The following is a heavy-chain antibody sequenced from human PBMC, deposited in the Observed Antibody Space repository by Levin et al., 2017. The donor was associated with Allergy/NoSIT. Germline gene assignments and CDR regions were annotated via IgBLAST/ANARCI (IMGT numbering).Heavy chain of an antibody. J-gene: IGHJ4*02. D-gene: IGHD3-10*01. Sequence: SQTLSLTCKVSGGSISSGSYYWSWIRQPAAKGLEWIGRIYSSGSANYNPSLKSLVTISVDTSKNQFSLKLSSVTAADTAVYYCARAEVGSEHWGQGTLVTVSS. CDR1: GGSISSGSYY. V-gene: IGHV4-61*02. CDR3: ARAEVGSEH. CDR2: IYSSGSA.